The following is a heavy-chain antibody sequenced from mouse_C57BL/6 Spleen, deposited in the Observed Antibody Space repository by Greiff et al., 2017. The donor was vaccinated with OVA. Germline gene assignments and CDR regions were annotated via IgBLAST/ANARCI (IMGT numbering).Heavy chain of an antibody. V-gene: IGHV1-81*01. CDR1: GYTFTSYG. Sequence: QVQLKQSGAELARPGASVKLSCKASGYTFTSYGISWVKQRTGQGLEWIGEIYPRSGNTYYNEKFKGKATLTADKSSSTAYMELRSLTSEDSAVYFCARYTVVATGYAMDYWGQGTSVTVSS. CDR3: ARYTVVATGYAMDY. D-gene: IGHD1-1*01. CDR2: IYPRSGNT. J-gene: IGHJ4*01.